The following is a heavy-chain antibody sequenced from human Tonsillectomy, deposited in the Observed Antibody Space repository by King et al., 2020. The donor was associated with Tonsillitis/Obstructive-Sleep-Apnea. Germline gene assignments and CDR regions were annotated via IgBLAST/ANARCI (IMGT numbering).Heavy chain of an antibody. D-gene: IGHD6-13*01. Sequence: VQLVESGGGLVQPGGSLRLSCAASGFTFSSYEMNWVRQAPGKGLEWVSYISSSGSTIYYADSVKGRFTISRDNAKNSLYLQMNSLRAEDTSVYYCVSAGHYYGMDVWGQGTTVTVSS. CDR1: GFTFSSYE. J-gene: IGHJ6*02. CDR3: VSAGHYYGMDV. CDR2: ISSSGSTI. V-gene: IGHV3-48*03.